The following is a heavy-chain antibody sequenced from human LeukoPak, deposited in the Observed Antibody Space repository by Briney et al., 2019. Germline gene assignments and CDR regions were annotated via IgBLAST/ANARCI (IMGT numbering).Heavy chain of an antibody. V-gene: IGHV3-23*01. CDR3: AREGTWSYYYDY. CDR1: GFTFSSYG. J-gene: IGHJ4*02. CDR2: ISGSGGST. Sequence: QTGGSLRLSCAASGFTFSSYGMSWVRQAPGKGLEWVSAISGSGGSTYYADSVKGRFTISRDNSKDTLYLQMNSLRAEDTAVYYCAREGTWSYYYDYWGQGTLVTVSS. D-gene: IGHD1-26*01.